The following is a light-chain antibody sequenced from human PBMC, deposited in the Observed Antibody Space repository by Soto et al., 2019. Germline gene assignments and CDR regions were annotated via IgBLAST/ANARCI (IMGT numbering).Light chain of an antibody. Sequence: SYELTQPPSVSVSPGQTARITCSGEALPKQYAYWYQQKPGQAPVLVIYKDSERPSGSPERVSGSSSGTTVTLTISGVQAEDEADYYCQSADSSGTVVFGGGTKLTVL. CDR2: KDS. CDR3: QSADSSGTVV. CDR1: ALPKQY. J-gene: IGLJ2*01. V-gene: IGLV3-25*03.